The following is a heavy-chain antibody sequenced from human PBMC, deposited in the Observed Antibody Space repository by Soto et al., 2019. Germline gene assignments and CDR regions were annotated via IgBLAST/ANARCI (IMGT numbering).Heavy chain of an antibody. D-gene: IGHD3-10*01. Sequence: SETLSLTXAVSGVSISSGNWWTWVRQSPQRGLEYIGEIFHDGTANYYPSFERRVAISVDTSKNQFSLKLTSVTAADTAIYFCARLVYDTRLNYMYFDFWGQGTLVTVSS. V-gene: IGHV4-4*02. CDR2: IFHDGTA. CDR1: GVSISSGNW. J-gene: IGHJ4*02. CDR3: ARLVYDTRLNYMYFDF.